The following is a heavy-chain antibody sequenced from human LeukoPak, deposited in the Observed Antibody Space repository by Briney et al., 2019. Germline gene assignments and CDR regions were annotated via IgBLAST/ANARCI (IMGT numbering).Heavy chain of an antibody. CDR3: ARHSSYGSGSYYRYWFDP. Sequence: PSETLSLTCTVSGGSISSYYWSWVRQPPGKGLEWIGYIYYSGSTNYNPSLKSRVTISVDTSKNQFSLKLSSVTAADTAVYYCARHSSYGSGSYYRYWFDPWGQGTLVTVSS. J-gene: IGHJ5*02. D-gene: IGHD3-10*01. CDR2: IYYSGST. CDR1: GGSISSYY. V-gene: IGHV4-59*08.